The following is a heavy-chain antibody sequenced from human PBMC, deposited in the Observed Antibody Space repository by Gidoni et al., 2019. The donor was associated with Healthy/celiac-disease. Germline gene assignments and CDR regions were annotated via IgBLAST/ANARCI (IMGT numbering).Heavy chain of an antibody. V-gene: IGHV3-15*01. J-gene: IGHJ4*02. CDR3: TTEYYDYVWGSYRFDY. CDR2: IKSKTDGGTT. D-gene: IGHD3-16*02. Sequence: EVQLVESGGGLVKPGGSLRLSCAASGFTFSNAWMSWVRQAPGKGLEWVGRIKSKTDGGTTDYAAPVKGRFTISRDDSKNTLYLQMNSLKTEDTAVYYCTTEYYDYVWGSYRFDYWGQGTLVTVSS. CDR1: GFTFSNAW.